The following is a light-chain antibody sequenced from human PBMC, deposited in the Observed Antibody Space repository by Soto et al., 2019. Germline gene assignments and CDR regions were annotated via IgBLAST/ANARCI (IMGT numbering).Light chain of an antibody. V-gene: IGKV1-6*01. CDR2: AAS. CDR1: QAIGND. CDR3: LQNYRSPWT. J-gene: IGKJ1*01. Sequence: AIPMTQSPSSLSASVGDRVTITCRASQAIGNDLGWYQQIPGKAPKLLIYAASRLHSGVPSKFSSSGSGSDLTLTISSLQPEDFATYYCLQNYRSPWTFGQGTKVELK.